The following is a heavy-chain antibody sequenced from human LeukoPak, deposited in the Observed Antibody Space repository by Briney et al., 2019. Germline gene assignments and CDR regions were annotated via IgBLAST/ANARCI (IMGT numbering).Heavy chain of an antibody. CDR2: ISGSGTTK. CDR3: AELGITMIGGV. CDR1: GFTFSDYY. Sequence: AGGSLRLSCAASGFTFSDYYMGWIRQAPGKGLEWVSYISGSGTTKYYADSVKGRFTISRDNAKNTLYLQMNSLRAEDTAVYYCAELGITMIGGVWGKGTTVTISS. V-gene: IGHV3-11*04. J-gene: IGHJ6*04. D-gene: IGHD3-10*02.